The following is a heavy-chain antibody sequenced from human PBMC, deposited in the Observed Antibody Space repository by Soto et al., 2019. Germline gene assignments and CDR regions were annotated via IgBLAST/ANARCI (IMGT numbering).Heavy chain of an antibody. D-gene: IGHD3-9*01. CDR3: ARRLRDRLTGFDY. Sequence: SETLSLTCAVYGGSFSGYYWSWIRQPPGKGLEWIGEINHSGSTNYNPSLKSRVTISVDTSKNQFSLKLSSVTAADTAVYYCARRLRDRLTGFDYWGQGTLVTVSS. CDR1: GGSFSGYY. V-gene: IGHV4-34*01. CDR2: INHSGST. J-gene: IGHJ4*02.